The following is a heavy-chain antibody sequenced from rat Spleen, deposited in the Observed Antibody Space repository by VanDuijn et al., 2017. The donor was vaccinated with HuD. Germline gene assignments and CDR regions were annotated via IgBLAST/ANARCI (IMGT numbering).Heavy chain of an antibody. CDR2: RWSDGDT. V-gene: IGHV2-32*01. Sequence: QVQLKESGPGLVQPSQTLSLTCTVSGFSLTSYHVHWVRQPPGKGLEWMGVRWSDGDTSYNSALNSRLSISRDTSKSQVFLKMNSLQTEDTATYYCAREGPYVMDAWGQGASVTVSS. CDR3: AREGPYVMDA. CDR1: GFSLTSYH. J-gene: IGHJ4*01.